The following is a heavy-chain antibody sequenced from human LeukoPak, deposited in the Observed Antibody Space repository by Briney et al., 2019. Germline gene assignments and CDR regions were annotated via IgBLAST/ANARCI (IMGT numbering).Heavy chain of an antibody. V-gene: IGHV4-39*07. D-gene: IGHD6-6*01. J-gene: IGHJ4*02. CDR1: GGSISSSSYY. CDR2: INHSGST. Sequence: SETLSLTCTVSGGSISSSSYYWSWIRQPPGKGLEWIGEINHSGSTNYNPSLKSRVTISVDTSKNQFSLKLSSVTAADTAVYYCARASPRSARPFDYWGQGTLVTVSP. CDR3: ARASPRSARPFDY.